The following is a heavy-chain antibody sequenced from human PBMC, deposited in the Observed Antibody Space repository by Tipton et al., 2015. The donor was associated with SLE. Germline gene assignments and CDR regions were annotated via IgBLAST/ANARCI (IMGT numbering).Heavy chain of an antibody. CDR3: AKHSTGWSNDAFDF. V-gene: IGHV3-43D*04. CDR1: GFTFDDYA. J-gene: IGHJ3*01. D-gene: IGHD6-19*01. Sequence: SLRLSCAASGFTFDDYAMHWVRQAPGKGLEWVSLISWDGGSTYYADSVKGRFTISRDNSKNSLYLQMNSLRAEDTAVYYCAKHSTGWSNDAFDFWGQGTMVTVSS. CDR2: ISWDGGST.